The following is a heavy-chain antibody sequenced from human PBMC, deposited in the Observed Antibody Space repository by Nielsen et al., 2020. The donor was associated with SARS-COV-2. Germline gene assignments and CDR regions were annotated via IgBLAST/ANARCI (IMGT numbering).Heavy chain of an antibody. D-gene: IGHD1-26*01. J-gene: IGHJ6*02. CDR3: TRHTERLYGSYVDHYSGMDV. V-gene: IGHV3-11*03. Sequence: GGSLRLSCAGSGFTFSDYYMSWIRQAPGKGLEWVAQMSGSSSYIHYADSVKGRYTISKDSAKNSLYLQMNSLKTEDTAIYYCTRHTERLYGSYVDHYSGMDVWGQGTTVTVSS. CDR2: MSGSSSYI. CDR1: GFTFSDYY.